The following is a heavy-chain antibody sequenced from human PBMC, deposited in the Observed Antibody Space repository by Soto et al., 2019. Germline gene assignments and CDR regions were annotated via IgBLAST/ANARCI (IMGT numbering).Heavy chain of an antibody. Sequence: QVQLQESGPGLVKPSETLSLTCTVSGGSISSYYWSWIRQPPGKGLEWIGYIYYSGSTNYNPSLKSRVTISVDPSQNQFYLKLSSVTAADTAVYYCATGGLLWFRGYGMDVWGQGTTVTVSS. D-gene: IGHD3-10*01. CDR1: GGSISSYY. CDR2: IYYSGST. J-gene: IGHJ6*02. CDR3: ATGGLLWFRGYGMDV. V-gene: IGHV4-59*08.